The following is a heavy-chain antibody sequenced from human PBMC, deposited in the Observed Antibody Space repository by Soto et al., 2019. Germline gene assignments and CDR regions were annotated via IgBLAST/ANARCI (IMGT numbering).Heavy chain of an antibody. J-gene: IGHJ2*01. V-gene: IGHV1-69*01. CDR3: AREDIVVVPAANPYWYFDL. Sequence: QVQLVQSGAEVKKPGSSVKVSCKASAGTFSSYAISWVRQAPGQGLEWMGGIIPIFGTANYAQKFQGRVTITADESTSTAYMELSSLRSEDTAVYYCAREDIVVVPAANPYWYFDLWGRGTLVTVSS. D-gene: IGHD2-2*01. CDR1: AGTFSSYA. CDR2: IIPIFGTA.